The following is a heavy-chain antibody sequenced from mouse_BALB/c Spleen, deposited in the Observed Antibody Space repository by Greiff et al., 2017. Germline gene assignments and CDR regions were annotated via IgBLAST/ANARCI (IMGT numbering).Heavy chain of an antibody. J-gene: IGHJ3*01. CDR1: GFTFSSYT. Sequence: EVKLEESGGGLVKPGGSLRLSCAASGFTFSSYTMSWVRQTPEKRLEWVATISSGGSYTYYPDSVKGRFTISRDNAKNTLYLQMSSLKSEDTAMYYCTRGGDYRYDDGGWFAYWGQGTLVTVSA. D-gene: IGHD2-14*01. CDR2: ISSGGSYT. V-gene: IGHV5-6-4*01. CDR3: TRGGDYRYDDGGWFAY.